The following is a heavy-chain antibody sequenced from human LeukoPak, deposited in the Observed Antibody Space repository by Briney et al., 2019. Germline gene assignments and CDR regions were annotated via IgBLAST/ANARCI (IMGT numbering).Heavy chain of an antibody. J-gene: IGHJ5*01. Sequence: CGPTLVKPSRTLTLTCTLSGLSLSTSGVGVGWIRQPPGKALEWLALIYWDEDKPYSPSLNNRLTTTKDTSKHQVVLTMTNMDPVDTATYYCAHLLRGSRGGLRWFDSWGQGTLVTVSA. CDR1: GLSLSTSGVG. CDR3: AHLLRGSRGGLRWFDS. CDR2: IYWDEDK. D-gene: IGHD4-23*01. V-gene: IGHV2-5*02.